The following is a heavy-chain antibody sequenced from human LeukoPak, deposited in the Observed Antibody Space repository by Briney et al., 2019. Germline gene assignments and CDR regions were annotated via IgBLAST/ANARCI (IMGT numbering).Heavy chain of an antibody. D-gene: IGHD3-9*01. CDR2: IYYSGST. CDR1: GGSISSYY. CDR3: ARHDSILRYFDWLPIDY. V-gene: IGHV4-59*08. Sequence: SETLSLTCTVSGGSISSYYWSWIRQPPGKGLEWIGYIYYSGSTNYNPSLKSRVTISVDTSKDQFSLKLSSVTAADTAVYYCARHDSILRYFDWLPIDYWGQGTLVTVSS. J-gene: IGHJ4*02.